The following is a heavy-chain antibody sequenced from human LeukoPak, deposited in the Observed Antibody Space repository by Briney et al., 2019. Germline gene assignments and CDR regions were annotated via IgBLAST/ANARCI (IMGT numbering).Heavy chain of an antibody. V-gene: IGHV4-39*01. CDR1: GGSISSSSYY. CDR2: IYYSGST. J-gene: IGHJ4*02. Sequence: SETLSLTCTVSGGSISSSSYYWGWIRQPPGKGLEWIGSIYYSGSTYYNPSLKSRVTISVDTSKNQFSLKLSSVTAADTAVYYCARHVGTYVFDYWGQGTLVTVSS. CDR3: ARHVGTYVFDY. D-gene: IGHD1-26*01.